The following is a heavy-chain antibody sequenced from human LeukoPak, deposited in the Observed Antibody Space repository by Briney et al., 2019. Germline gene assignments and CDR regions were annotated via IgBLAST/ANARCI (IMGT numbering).Heavy chain of an antibody. Sequence: ASVKVSCKASGYTFTGYYMHWVRQAPGQGLEWMGWINPNSGGTNYAQKFQGRVTMTRDTSMSTAYMELSRLRSDDTAVYYCARVVADCSGGSCYSGRSAYNWFDPWGQGTLVTVSS. J-gene: IGHJ5*02. CDR1: GYTFTGYY. CDR2: INPNSGGT. D-gene: IGHD2-15*01. V-gene: IGHV1-2*02. CDR3: ARVVADCSGGSCYSGRSAYNWFDP.